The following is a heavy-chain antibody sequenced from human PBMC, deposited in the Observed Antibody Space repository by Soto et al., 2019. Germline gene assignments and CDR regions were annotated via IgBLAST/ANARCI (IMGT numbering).Heavy chain of an antibody. Sequence: QVQLVQSGAEVKKPGSSVKVSCKASGGTFSSYTISWVRQAPGQGLEWMGRIIPILGIANYEQKFQGRVTITADNNTSTAYLELCSMSVEEPAVYDCARGEEWLANDYWGQGTLVTGFS. CDR3: ARGEEWLANDY. CDR1: GGTFSSYT. J-gene: IGHJ4*02. D-gene: IGHD6-19*01. CDR2: IIPILGIA. V-gene: IGHV1-69*02.